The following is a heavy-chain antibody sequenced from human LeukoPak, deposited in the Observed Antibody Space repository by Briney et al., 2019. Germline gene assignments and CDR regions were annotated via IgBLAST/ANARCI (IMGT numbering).Heavy chain of an antibody. D-gene: IGHD6-6*01. CDR3: ARHPRIYSSSSISDY. Sequence: PSETLSLTCTVSGGSISSYYWSWIRQPPGKGLEWIGYTYYSGSTNYNPSLKSRVTISVDTSKNQFSLKLSSVTAADTSVYYCARHPRIYSSSSISDYWGQGTLVTVSS. CDR1: GGSISSYY. V-gene: IGHV4-59*08. J-gene: IGHJ4*02. CDR2: TYYSGST.